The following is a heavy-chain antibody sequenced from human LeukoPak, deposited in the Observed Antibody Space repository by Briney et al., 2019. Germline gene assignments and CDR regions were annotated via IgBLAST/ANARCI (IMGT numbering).Heavy chain of an antibody. J-gene: IGHJ4*02. CDR3: AKDVRGGDAAIEPIDY. CDR2: INKSGGRT. V-gene: IGHV3-23*01. CDR1: GATFRQYA. D-gene: IGHD5-18*01. Sequence: GGSLRLSCAVSGATFRQYAMSWVRQVPGKGLEWVSMINKSGGRTYYADSVRGRFTISRDDSRNMLYLQMSSLRVEDTAVYYCAKDVRGGDAAIEPIDYWGQGTLVTVSS.